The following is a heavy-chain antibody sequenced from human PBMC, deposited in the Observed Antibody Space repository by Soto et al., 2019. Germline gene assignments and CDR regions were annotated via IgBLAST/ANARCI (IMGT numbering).Heavy chain of an antibody. J-gene: IGHJ6*02. V-gene: IGHV3-48*01. CDR1: GFTFSSYS. CDR2: ITTSSSTI. CDR3: AVFRTGSGGRYYYGMDV. D-gene: IGHD2-15*01. Sequence: EVQLVESGGGLVQPGGSLRLSCAASGFTFSSYSMNWVRQAPGKGLEWVSYITTSSSTIYYADSVKGRFTISRDNAKNSQYLQMNSLRAEDTAVYCCAVFRTGSGGRYYYGMDVWGQGTTVTVSS.